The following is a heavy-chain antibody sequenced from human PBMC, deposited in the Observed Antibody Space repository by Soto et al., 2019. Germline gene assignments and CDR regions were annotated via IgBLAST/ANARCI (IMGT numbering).Heavy chain of an antibody. CDR1: GGTFSSYA. J-gene: IGHJ6*02. D-gene: IGHD6-6*01. Sequence: ASVKVSCKASGGTFSSYAISWVRQAPGQGLEWMGGIISIFGTANYAQKFQGRVTITADESTSTAYMELSSLRSEDTAVYYCARGPLPIAAHRRYYYYGMDVWGHGTTVTVSS. V-gene: IGHV1-69*13. CDR2: IISIFGTA. CDR3: ARGPLPIAAHRRYYYYGMDV.